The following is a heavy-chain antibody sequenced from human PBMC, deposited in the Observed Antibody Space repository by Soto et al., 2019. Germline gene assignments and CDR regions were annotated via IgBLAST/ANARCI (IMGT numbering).Heavy chain of an antibody. CDR3: AREGFYDFWSGITDAFDI. J-gene: IGHJ3*02. CDR1: GFTFSSYW. V-gene: IGHV3-74*01. Sequence: GGSLRLSCAASGFTFSSYWMHWVRQAPGKGLLWVSRINSDGSSTSYADSVKGRFTISRDNAKNTLYLQMNSLRAEDTAVYYCAREGFYDFWSGITDAFDIWGQGTMVTVSS. CDR2: INSDGSST. D-gene: IGHD3-3*01.